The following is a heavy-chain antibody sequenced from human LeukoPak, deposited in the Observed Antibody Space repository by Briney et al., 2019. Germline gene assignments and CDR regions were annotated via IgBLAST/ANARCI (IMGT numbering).Heavy chain of an antibody. CDR2: IYYSGST. V-gene: IGHV4-59*01. CDR1: GGSISSYY. J-gene: IGHJ4*02. D-gene: IGHD6-19*01. Sequence: PSETLSLTCTVSGGSISSYYWSWIRQPPGKGLEWIGYIYYSGSTNYNPSLKSRVPISVDTSKNQFSLKLSSVTAADTAVYYCARAPAVAGIPLDYWGQGTLVTVSS. CDR3: ARAPAVAGIPLDY.